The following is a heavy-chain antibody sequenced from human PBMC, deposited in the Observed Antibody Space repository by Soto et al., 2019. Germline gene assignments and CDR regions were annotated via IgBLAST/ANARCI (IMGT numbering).Heavy chain of an antibody. J-gene: IGHJ6*02. V-gene: IGHV1-8*01. CDR3: AWEAIVAGATTGMDV. D-gene: IGHD1-26*01. Sequence: ASVKVSCKASGYTFTSYDIDWVRQVIGQGLEWMGWMNPNSGNTGYAQKFKGRVTMTRNTSISTAYMELSRLRSDDTAVYYCAWEAIVAGATTGMDVWGQGTTVTVSS. CDR2: MNPNSGNT. CDR1: GYTFTSYD.